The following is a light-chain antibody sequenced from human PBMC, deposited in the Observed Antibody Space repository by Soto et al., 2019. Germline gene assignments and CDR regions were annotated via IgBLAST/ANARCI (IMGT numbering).Light chain of an antibody. V-gene: IGLV1-40*01. Sequence: QSVMTQPRSVSWSPGQRITISCTGSRSNIWAGYDVPWYQQLPGTAPKLLIYGNSNRPSGVPDRFSGSKSGTSASLAITGLQAEDEADYYCQSYDSSLSGSKVFGTGTKVTVL. J-gene: IGLJ1*01. CDR2: GNS. CDR3: QSYDSSLSGSKV. CDR1: RSNIWAGYD.